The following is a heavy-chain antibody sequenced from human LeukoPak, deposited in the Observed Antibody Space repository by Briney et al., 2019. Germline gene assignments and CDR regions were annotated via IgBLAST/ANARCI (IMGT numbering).Heavy chain of an antibody. J-gene: IGHJ4*02. CDR1: GGSINSYY. V-gene: IGHV4-59*01. CDR2: IYYSGST. Sequence: SETLSLTCTVSGGSINSYYWGWIRQSPGKELEWIGNIYYSGSTKYNPSLKSRVTISVDTSKNQFSLQVSSVSAADTAVYYCAKDKGDFWSGHHYWGQGTLVTVSS. D-gene: IGHD3-3*01. CDR3: AKDKGDFWSGHHY.